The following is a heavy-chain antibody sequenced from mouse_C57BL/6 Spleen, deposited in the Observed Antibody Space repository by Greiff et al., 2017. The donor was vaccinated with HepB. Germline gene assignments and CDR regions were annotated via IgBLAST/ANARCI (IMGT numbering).Heavy chain of an antibody. CDR1: GYSFTDYN. CDR2: INPNYGTT. Sequence: EVQLQESGPELVKPGASVKISCKASGYSFTDYNMNWVKQSNGKSLEWIGVINPNYGTTSYNQKFKGKATLTVDQSSSTAYMQLNSLTSEDSAVYYCARNDYYGSSYGAMDYWGQGTSVTVSS. CDR3: ARNDYYGSSYGAMDY. J-gene: IGHJ4*01. V-gene: IGHV1-39*01. D-gene: IGHD1-1*01.